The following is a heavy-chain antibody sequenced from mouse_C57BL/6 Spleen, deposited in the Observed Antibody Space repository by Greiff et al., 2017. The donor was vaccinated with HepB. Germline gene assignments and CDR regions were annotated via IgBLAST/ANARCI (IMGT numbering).Heavy chain of an antibody. Sequence: QVQLQQPGAELVKPGASVKMSCKASGYTFTSYWITWVKQRPGQGLEWIGDIYPGSGSTNYNEKFKSKATLTVDTSSSTAYMQLSSLTSEDSAVDYCARWGYSNAWFAYWGQATLVTVSA. CDR1: GYTFTSYW. CDR2: IYPGSGST. V-gene: IGHV1-55*01. CDR3: ARWGYSNAWFAY. J-gene: IGHJ3*01. D-gene: IGHD2-5*01.